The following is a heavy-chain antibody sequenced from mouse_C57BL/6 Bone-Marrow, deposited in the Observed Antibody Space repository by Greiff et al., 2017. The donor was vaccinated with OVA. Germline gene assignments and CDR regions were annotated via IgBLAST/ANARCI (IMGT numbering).Heavy chain of an antibody. CDR3: ARVTTVVALYYFDY. J-gene: IGHJ2*01. D-gene: IGHD1-1*01. Sequence: VQLKESGPGLVKPSQSLSLTCSVTGYSITSGYYWNWIRQFPGNKLEWMGYISYDGSNNYNPSLKNRISITRDTSKNQFFLKLNSVTTEDTATYYCARVTTVVALYYFDYWGQGTTLTVSS. V-gene: IGHV3-6*01. CDR2: ISYDGSN. CDR1: GYSITSGYY.